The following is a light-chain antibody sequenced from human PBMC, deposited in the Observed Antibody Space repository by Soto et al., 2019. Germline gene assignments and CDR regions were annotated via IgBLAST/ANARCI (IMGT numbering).Light chain of an antibody. V-gene: IGLV2-8*01. J-gene: IGLJ1*01. CDR3: SSYSGSYTYV. CDR2: EVS. CDR1: SSDVGGYNF. Sequence: QSALTQLPSAAGSPGQSVTVSCSGTSSDVGGYNFVSWYQQHPGKAPKLMIYEVSGRPSGVPDRFSGSKSGNTASLTVSGLQADDEADYYCSSYSGSYTYVVGTGTKLTVL.